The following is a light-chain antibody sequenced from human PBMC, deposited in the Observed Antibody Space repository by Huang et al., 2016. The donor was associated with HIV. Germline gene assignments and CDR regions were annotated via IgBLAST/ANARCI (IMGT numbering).Light chain of an antibody. CDR3: MQGTHWPPGT. V-gene: IGKV2-30*02. CDR1: QTLVHTDGNPY. CDR2: KVS. J-gene: IGKJ1*01. Sequence: DVIMTQSPLLLPVTLGQPAAISCRSSQTLVHTDGNPYLNWILQRPGQSPRRLMYKVSNRDSGVPDRCTGSGSGIEFTLTISRVEAEDVGIYYCMQGTHWPPGTFGQGTNMEIK.